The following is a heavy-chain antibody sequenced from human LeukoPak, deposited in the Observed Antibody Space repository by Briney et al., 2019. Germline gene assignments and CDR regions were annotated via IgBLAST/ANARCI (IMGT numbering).Heavy chain of an antibody. CDR3: AKGQERTRIAARPSAFDF. CDR2: IYRSGDT. Sequence: GGSLRLSCVASELPVNSDFMSWLRLAPGKGLEWVSIIYRSGDTYYADSVKGRFTISRDNSQNTLSLQMISLRAEDSAIYYCAKGQERTRIAARPSAFDFWGQGTLVTVSS. CDR1: ELPVNSDF. J-gene: IGHJ4*02. V-gene: IGHV3-53*01. D-gene: IGHD6-6*01.